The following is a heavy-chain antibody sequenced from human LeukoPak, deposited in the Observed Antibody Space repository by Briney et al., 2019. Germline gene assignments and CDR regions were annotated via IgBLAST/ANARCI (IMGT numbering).Heavy chain of an antibody. CDR1: GFTFRSYW. CDR2: IKSDGSST. CDR3: ARISTVVRHY. Sequence: PGGSLRLSCAVSGFTFRSYWMHWVRQAPGKGLVWVSSIKSDGSSTTYADSVKGRFTISRDNAENTLYLQMNSLRVEDTAVYYCARISTVVRHYWGQGTLVTVSS. D-gene: IGHD3-10*01. J-gene: IGHJ4*02. V-gene: IGHV3-74*03.